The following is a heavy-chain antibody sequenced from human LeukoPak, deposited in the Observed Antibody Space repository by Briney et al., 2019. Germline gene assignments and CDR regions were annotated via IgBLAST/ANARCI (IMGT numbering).Heavy chain of an antibody. Sequence: SETLSLTCAVYGGSFSGYYWSWIRQPPGKGLEWIGEINHSGSTNYNPSLKSRVTISVDTSKNQFSLKLSSVTAADTAVYYCAKDRQRGNYFRNYYYCMDVWGKGTTVTVSS. J-gene: IGHJ6*03. V-gene: IGHV4-34*01. CDR2: INHSGST. CDR1: GGSFSGYY. D-gene: IGHD1-26*01. CDR3: AKDRQRGNYFRNYYYCMDV.